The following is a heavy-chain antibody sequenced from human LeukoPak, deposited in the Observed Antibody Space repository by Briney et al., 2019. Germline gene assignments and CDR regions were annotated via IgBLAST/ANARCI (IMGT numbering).Heavy chain of an antibody. CDR2: IKQDGSEK. V-gene: IGHV3-7*01. CDR1: GLTFNSYW. CDR3: ARGRYCSGGGCHYFDY. J-gene: IGHJ4*02. D-gene: IGHD2-15*01. Sequence: GGSLRLSCAVSGLTFNSYWMSWVRQAPGKGLEWVANIKQDGSEKIYVDSVKGRFTISRDNAKNSLYLQMNSLRAEDTAVFYCARGRYCSGGGCHYFDYWGQGALVTVSS.